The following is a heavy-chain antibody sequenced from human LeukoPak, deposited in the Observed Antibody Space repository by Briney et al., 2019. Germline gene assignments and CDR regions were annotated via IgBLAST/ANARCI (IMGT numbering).Heavy chain of an antibody. CDR1: GGSISSSSYY. CDR3: ARGRPRGQYTSIWTEYFQT. D-gene: IGHD6-13*01. J-gene: IGHJ1*01. Sequence: SETLSLTCTVSGGSISSSSYYWGWIRQPPGKGLEWIGSIYYSGSTYYNPSLKSRVTISVDTSKNQFSLKLSSMTAADTAVYYCARGRPRGQYTSIWTEYFQTWGQGTLVTVSS. CDR2: IYYSGST. V-gene: IGHV4-39*01.